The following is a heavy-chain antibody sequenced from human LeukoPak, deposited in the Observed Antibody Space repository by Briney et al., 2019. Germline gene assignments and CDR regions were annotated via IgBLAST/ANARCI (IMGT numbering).Heavy chain of an antibody. CDR2: ISGSGGST. Sequence: PGGSLRLSCAASGFTSSNYAMSWVRQAPGKGLEWVSGISGSGGSTYYADSVKGRFTISRDNSKNTVYLQMNSLRAEDTAVYYCAKSDNSDYYLGGAFDIRGQGTMVTVSS. J-gene: IGHJ3*02. D-gene: IGHD3-22*01. CDR3: AKSDNSDYYLGGAFDI. V-gene: IGHV3-23*01. CDR1: GFTSSNYA.